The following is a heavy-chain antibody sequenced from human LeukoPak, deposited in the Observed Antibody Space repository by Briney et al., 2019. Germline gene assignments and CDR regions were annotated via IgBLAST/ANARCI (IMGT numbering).Heavy chain of an antibody. CDR2: ISGSGGST. J-gene: IGHJ4*02. V-gene: IGHV3-23*01. CDR1: GFTLSSYA. D-gene: IGHD6-19*01. Sequence: GGSLRLSCAASGFTLSSYAMSWVRQAPGKGLEWVSAISGSGGSTYYADSVKGRFTISRDNSKNTLYLQMNSLRAEDTAVCYCAKGSKYSSGWYDYWGQGTLVTVSS. CDR3: AKGSKYSSGWYDY.